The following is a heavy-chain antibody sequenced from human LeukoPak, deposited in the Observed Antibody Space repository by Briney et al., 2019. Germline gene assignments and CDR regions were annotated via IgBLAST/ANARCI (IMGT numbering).Heavy chain of an antibody. V-gene: IGHV1-2*02. CDR1: GYTFTGYY. CDR3: ARAIHCGGDCYPGTWDAFDI. CDR2: INPNSGGT. Sequence: ASVKVYCKTSGYTFTGYYIHGVRQAPGQGLESRGWINPNSGGTNYAQKFQGRVTMTRDTSISTAYMELSRLRSDDTAVYYCARAIHCGGDCYPGTWDAFDIWGQGTMVTVSS. J-gene: IGHJ3*02. D-gene: IGHD2-21*02.